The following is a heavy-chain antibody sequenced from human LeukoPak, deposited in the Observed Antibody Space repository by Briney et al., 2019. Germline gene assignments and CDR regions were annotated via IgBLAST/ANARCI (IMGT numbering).Heavy chain of an antibody. CDR1: GFTFSSYA. J-gene: IGHJ3*02. CDR2: ISGSGGST. V-gene: IGHV3-23*01. CDR3: ARSIYASGSFYTSDI. Sequence: GGSLRLSCAASGFTFSSYAMSWVRQAPGKAPEWVSGISGSGGSTYSADSVKGRFTISRDNSKNTLYLQMNTLRAEDTAVYYCARSIYASGSFYTSDIWGQGTMVTVSS. D-gene: IGHD3-10*01.